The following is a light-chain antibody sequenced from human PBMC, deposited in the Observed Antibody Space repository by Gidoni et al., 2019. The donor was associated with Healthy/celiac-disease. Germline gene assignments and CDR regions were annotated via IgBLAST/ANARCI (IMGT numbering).Light chain of an antibody. Sequence: EIVLTQSPATLSVSPGERATLSCRAIQRVSSNFAWYQQKPGQAPRLLIYGAHTRATGIPARFSGSGSGTEFTLTISSLQSEDFAVYYCQQYNNWPPRTFXXXTKVEIK. V-gene: IGKV3-15*01. CDR2: GAH. CDR1: QRVSSN. J-gene: IGKJ1*01. CDR3: QQYNNWPPRT.